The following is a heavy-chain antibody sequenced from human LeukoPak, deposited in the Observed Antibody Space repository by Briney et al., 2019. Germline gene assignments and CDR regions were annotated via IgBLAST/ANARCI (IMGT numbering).Heavy chain of an antibody. J-gene: IGHJ4*02. CDR2: IIPIFGTA. CDR1: GGTFSSYA. V-gene: IGHV1-69*13. Sequence: SVKVSCKASGGTFSSYAISWVRQAPGQGLECMGGIIPIFGTANYAQKFQGRVTITADESTSTAYMELSSLRSEDTAVYYCARATSSSSHSSSWFLPFDYWGQGTLVTVSS. D-gene: IGHD6-13*01. CDR3: ARATSSSSHSSSWFLPFDY.